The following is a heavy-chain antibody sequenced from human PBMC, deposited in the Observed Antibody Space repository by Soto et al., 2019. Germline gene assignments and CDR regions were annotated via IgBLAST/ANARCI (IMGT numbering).Heavy chain of an antibody. Sequence: GGSLRLSCAASGFTFSSYSMNWVRQAPGKGLEWVSSISSSSSYIYYADSVKGRFTISRDNAKNLLYLQMNSLRDEDTAVYYCARGLWFGELNRSPYYFDYWGQGTLVTVSS. D-gene: IGHD3-10*01. CDR1: GFTFSSYS. V-gene: IGHV3-21*01. CDR2: ISSSSSYI. J-gene: IGHJ4*02. CDR3: ARGLWFGELNRSPYYFDY.